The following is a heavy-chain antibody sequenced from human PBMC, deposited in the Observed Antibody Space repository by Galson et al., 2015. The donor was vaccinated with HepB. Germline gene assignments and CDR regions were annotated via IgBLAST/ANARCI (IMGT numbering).Heavy chain of an antibody. CDR1: TLTVDDYA. V-gene: IGHV3-9*01. J-gene: IGHJ3*01. CDR2: INWNSNSI. Sequence: SLRLSCAASTLTVDDYAMHWVRQAPGKGLEWVSGINWNSNSISYADSVKGRFTISRDNAKNSLYLQMNSLRVEDTALYYCVRDISRYDFWSGYYAWGQGTMVTVSS. CDR3: VRDISRYDFWSGYYA. D-gene: IGHD3-3*01.